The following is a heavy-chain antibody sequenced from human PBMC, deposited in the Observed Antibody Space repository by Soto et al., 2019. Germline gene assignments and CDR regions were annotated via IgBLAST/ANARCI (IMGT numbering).Heavy chain of an antibody. J-gene: IGHJ4*02. D-gene: IGHD6-19*01. Sequence: PGGSLRLSGTASGFTFSSYAMSWVRQAPGKGLEWVSSVTGSGAGTYYADSVRGRFTISRDNSKNTLFLLLNSLRVEDTAVYYCAKYTSGWDFDYWGQGARVTVSP. CDR2: VTGSGAGT. CDR1: GFTFSSYA. CDR3: AKYTSGWDFDY. V-gene: IGHV3-23*01.